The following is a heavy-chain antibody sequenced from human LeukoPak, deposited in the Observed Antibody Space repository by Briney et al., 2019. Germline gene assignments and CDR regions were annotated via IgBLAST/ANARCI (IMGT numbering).Heavy chain of an antibody. V-gene: IGHV4-34*01. Sequence: SETLSLTCAVYGGSFSGYYWSWIRQPPGKGLEWIGEINHSGSTYYNPSLKSRVTISVDSSKNQFSLKLTSVTAAGTAVYYCARQRETYGDYLNWGQGTLVTVSS. J-gene: IGHJ4*02. CDR1: GGSFSGYY. CDR3: ARQRETYGDYLN. D-gene: IGHD4-17*01. CDR2: INHSGST.